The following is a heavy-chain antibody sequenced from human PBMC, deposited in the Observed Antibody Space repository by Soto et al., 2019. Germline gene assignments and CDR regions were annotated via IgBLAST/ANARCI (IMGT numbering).Heavy chain of an antibody. J-gene: IGHJ4*02. Sequence: SENLYLTCTVSGGSISSDDYYWSWIRQPPRRALEWIGFIFYSGNTFYNPSLNTRASISLDTSKNQFSVKLMSVTATETAVYFFVREGNKLSPQGYIMAAGHCGSWGQGALVS. D-gene: IGHD5-12*01. CDR1: GGSISSDDYY. V-gene: IGHV4-30-4*01. CDR2: IFYSGNT. CDR3: VREGNKLSPQGYIMAAGHCGS.